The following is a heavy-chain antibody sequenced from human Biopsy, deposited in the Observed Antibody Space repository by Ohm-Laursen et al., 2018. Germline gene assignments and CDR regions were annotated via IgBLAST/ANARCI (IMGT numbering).Heavy chain of an antibody. CDR3: AKPADSYGSEFYFGY. Sequence: SLRLSCSASGFTFSSYAMTWVRQAPEKGLEWVSVINTSGGSTHYAVSVKGRFTISRDNSKNTLYLRMNSLRAEDTAVYYCAKPADSYGSEFYFGYWGQGTLVTVSS. V-gene: IGHV3-23*01. D-gene: IGHD4-17*01. J-gene: IGHJ4*02. CDR1: GFTFSSYA. CDR2: INTSGGST.